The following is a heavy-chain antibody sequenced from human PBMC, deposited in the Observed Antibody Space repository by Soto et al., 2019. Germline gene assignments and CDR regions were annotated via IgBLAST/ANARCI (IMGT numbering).Heavy chain of an antibody. D-gene: IGHD6-13*01. CDR2: IWYDGSNK. CDR1: GFTFSSYG. J-gene: IGHJ6*02. CDR3: ARAGSSWYHDYYGMDV. V-gene: IGHV3-33*01. Sequence: GGSLRLSCAASGFTFSSYGMHWVRQAPGKGLEWVAVIWYDGSNKYYADSVKGRFTISRDNSKNTLYLQMNSLRAEDTAVYYCARAGSSWYHDYYGMDVWGQGTTVTVSS.